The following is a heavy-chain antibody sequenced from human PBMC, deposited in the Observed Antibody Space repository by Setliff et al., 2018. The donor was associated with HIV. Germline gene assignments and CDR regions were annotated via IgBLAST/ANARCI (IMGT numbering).Heavy chain of an antibody. V-gene: IGHV1-69*13. CDR3: ARDSVARRTLGYYYYMDV. D-gene: IGHD6-6*01. J-gene: IGHJ6*03. CDR1: GGTFSSFV. Sequence: GASVKVSCKTSGGTFSSFVLSWVRQAPGQGLEWMGGIIPAFGTANYAQKFQGRVTITADESTGTAYMELGSLRSEDTAVYYCARDSVARRTLGYYYYMDVWGKGTTVTVSS. CDR2: IIPAFGTA.